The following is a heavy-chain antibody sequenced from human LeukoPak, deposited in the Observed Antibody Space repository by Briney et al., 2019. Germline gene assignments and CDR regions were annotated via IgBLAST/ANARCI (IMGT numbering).Heavy chain of an antibody. D-gene: IGHD2-2*01. Sequence: SETLSLTCAVYGGSFSGYYWSWIRQPPGKGLEWIGEINHSGSTYYNPSLKSRVTISVDTSKNQFSLKLSSVTAADTAVYYCARDIGYCSSTSCYRSFDYWGQGTLVTVSS. CDR3: ARDIGYCSSTSCYRSFDY. J-gene: IGHJ4*02. V-gene: IGHV4-34*09. CDR2: INHSGST. CDR1: GGSFSGYY.